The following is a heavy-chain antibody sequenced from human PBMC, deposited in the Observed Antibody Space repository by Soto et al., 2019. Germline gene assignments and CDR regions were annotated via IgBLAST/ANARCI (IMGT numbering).Heavy chain of an antibody. V-gene: IGHV1-69*01. Sequence: QVQLVQSGAEVKKPGSSVKVSCKASGGTFSSYAISWVRQAPGHGLEWMGGIIPIFGTANYAQKFQGRVTITADESTSTAYMELSSLRSEDTAVYYCARDKGAYSGSYSYYYYYGMDVWGQGTTVTVSS. J-gene: IGHJ6*02. CDR2: IIPIFGTA. CDR1: GGTFSSYA. CDR3: ARDKGAYSGSYSYYYYYGMDV. D-gene: IGHD1-26*01.